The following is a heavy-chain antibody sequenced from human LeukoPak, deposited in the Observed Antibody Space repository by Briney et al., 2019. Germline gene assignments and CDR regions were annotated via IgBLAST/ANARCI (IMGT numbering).Heavy chain of an antibody. CDR1: GFTCSSYS. J-gene: IGHJ4*02. D-gene: IGHD5-18*01. CDR3: ARGYRYFDC. Sequence: PGGSLRLSCADSGFTCSSYSLYWVRQAPGKGLEWVSFISSSSSSIYYADSVKGRFTFSRDNAENSLYLEINSLRAEDTAVYYCARGYRYFDCWGQGTLVTVSS. CDR2: ISSSSSSI. V-gene: IGHV3-21*01.